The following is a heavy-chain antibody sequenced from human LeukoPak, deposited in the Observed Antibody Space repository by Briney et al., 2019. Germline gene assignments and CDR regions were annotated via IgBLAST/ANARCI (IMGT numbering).Heavy chain of an antibody. D-gene: IGHD3-10*01. V-gene: IGHV4-39*01. CDR3: ASLQSGGVDS. CDR2: IYYSGST. CDR1: GGSISRSSYY. Sequence: PSETLSLTCTVSGGSISRSSYYWGWVRQPPGTGLEWIGSIYYSGSTYYNPSLKSRVTISVDTSKNQFSLKLNSVTASDTAVYFCASLQSGGVDSWGQGTLVTVSS. J-gene: IGHJ4*02.